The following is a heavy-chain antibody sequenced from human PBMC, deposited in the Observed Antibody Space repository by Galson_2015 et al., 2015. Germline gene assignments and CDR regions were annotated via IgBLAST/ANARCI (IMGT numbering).Heavy chain of an antibody. D-gene: IGHD6-25*01. CDR1: GFTFSSDW. Sequence: SLKLSCAASGFTFSSDWMHWVRQVPGKGLVWVSRIYGDGRSAQYADSVLGRFTVSRDNAKRTVFLQMSGLRAEDTAVYYCVRDVSAAPSHYFDKWGQATLVTVSS. V-gene: IGHV3-74*01. J-gene: IGHJ4*02. CDR2: IYGDGRSA. CDR3: VRDVSAAPSHYFDK.